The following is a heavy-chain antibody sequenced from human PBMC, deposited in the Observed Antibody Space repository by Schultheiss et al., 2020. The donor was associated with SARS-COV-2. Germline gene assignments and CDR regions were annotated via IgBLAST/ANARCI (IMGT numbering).Heavy chain of an antibody. V-gene: IGHV3-74*01. CDR1: GFTFSSYW. Sequence: ESLKISCAASGFTFSSYWMHWVRQAPGKGLVWVSRINSDGSSTSYADSVKGRFTISRDNAKNTLYLQMNSLRAEDTAVYYCARWLTMVRGAHMDVWGQGTTVTVSS. CDR3: ARWLTMVRGAHMDV. D-gene: IGHD3-10*01. J-gene: IGHJ6*02. CDR2: INSDGSST.